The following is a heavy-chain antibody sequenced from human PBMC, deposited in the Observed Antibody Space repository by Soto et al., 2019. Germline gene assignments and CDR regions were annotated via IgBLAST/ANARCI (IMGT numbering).Heavy chain of an antibody. J-gene: IGHJ5*02. CDR2: IIPILGIA. CDR1: GGTFSSYT. Sequence: QVQLVQSGAEVKKPGSSVKVSCKASGGTFSSYTISWVRQAPGQGLEWMGRIIPILGIANYAQKLQGRVTITADKSTSTAYMELSSLRSEDTAVYYCARGDYGDYGRFDPWGQGTLVTVSS. CDR3: ARGDYGDYGRFDP. V-gene: IGHV1-69*02. D-gene: IGHD4-17*01.